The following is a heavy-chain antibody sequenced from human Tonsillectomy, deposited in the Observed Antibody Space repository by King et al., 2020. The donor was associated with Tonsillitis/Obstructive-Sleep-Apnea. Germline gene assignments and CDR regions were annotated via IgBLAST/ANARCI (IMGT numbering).Heavy chain of an antibody. CDR3: AQQWGGMIVVSPIFDY. Sequence: VQLVESGGGVVQPGRPLRLSCAASGFTFSTYAMHWVRQAPGKGLEWVALISYDGGKKHYADSVKGRFTISRDNSKSTLYLQMNRLRTEDTAVYYCAQQWGGMIVVSPIFDYWGQGTLVTVSS. J-gene: IGHJ4*02. V-gene: IGHV3-30*04. CDR1: GFTFSTYA. CDR2: ISYDGGKK. D-gene: IGHD3-22*01.